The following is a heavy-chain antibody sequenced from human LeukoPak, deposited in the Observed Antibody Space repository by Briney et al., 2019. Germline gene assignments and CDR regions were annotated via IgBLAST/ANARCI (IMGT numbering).Heavy chain of an antibody. CDR3: ARRRHDAFDI. CDR1: GGSINGYY. Sequence: SETLSLTCTVSGGSINGYYWSWIRQSPGKGLESLGYIYYSGSTNYNPSLKSRVTISVDTSKNQFSLKLSSVTAADTAVYYCARRRHDAFDIWGQGTMVTVSS. V-gene: IGHV4-59*01. CDR2: IYYSGST. J-gene: IGHJ3*02.